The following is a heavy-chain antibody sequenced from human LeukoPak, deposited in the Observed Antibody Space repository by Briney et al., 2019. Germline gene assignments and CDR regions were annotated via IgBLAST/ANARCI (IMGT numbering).Heavy chain of an antibody. D-gene: IGHD2-15*01. Sequence: SETLSLTCTVSGGSISSYYWSWIRQPAGKGLEWIGRIYTSGSTNYNPSLKSRVTMSVDASKNQFSLKLSSVTAADTAVYYCARGGAAGCSGGSCYSLFYYYYYGMDVWGQGTTVTVSS. CDR3: ARGGAAGCSGGSCYSLFYYYYYGMDV. V-gene: IGHV4-4*07. CDR1: GGSISSYY. CDR2: IYTSGST. J-gene: IGHJ6*02.